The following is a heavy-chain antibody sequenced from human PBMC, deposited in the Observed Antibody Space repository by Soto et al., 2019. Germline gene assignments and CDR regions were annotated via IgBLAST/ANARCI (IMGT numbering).Heavy chain of an antibody. Sequence: SETLSLTCAVYGGSFSGYYWNWIRQPPGKGLEWIGEIDDIGSINYNPSLKSRVTISVDTSKNQFSLKLTSVTAADTAVYYCATGSGAAAATWGQGTLVTVSS. CDR1: GGSFSGYY. J-gene: IGHJ4*02. CDR2: IDDIGSI. V-gene: IGHV4-34*01. D-gene: IGHD6-13*01. CDR3: ATGSGAAAAT.